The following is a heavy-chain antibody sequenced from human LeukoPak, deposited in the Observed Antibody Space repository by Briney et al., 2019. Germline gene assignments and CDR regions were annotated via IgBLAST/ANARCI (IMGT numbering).Heavy chain of an antibody. CDR3: ARGVSGSYSPFDY. V-gene: IGHV3-48*02. J-gene: IGHJ4*02. Sequence: GGSLRLSCAASGSTFSSYSMNWVRQAPGKGLEWVSHIYSTGILIYYGDSVNGRFTISRDNAKNSLYLQMNSLRDEDTAVYYCARGVSGSYSPFDYWGQGTLVTVSS. D-gene: IGHD1-26*01. CDR1: GSTFSSYS. CDR2: IYSTGILI.